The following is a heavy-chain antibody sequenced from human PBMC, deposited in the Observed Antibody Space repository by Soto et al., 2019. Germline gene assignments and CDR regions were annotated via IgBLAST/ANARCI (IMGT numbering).Heavy chain of an antibody. J-gene: IGHJ1*01. CDR1: GFTFSSYA. D-gene: IGHD6-19*01. CDR3: VKDPGAVTGDEYFQH. V-gene: IGHV3-64D*06. Sequence: GGSLRLSCSASGFTFSSYAMHWVRQAPGKGLEYASGISSNGGTTYYVDSVKGRFTISRDNSKNTLYLQMSSLRAEDTAVYYCVKDPGAVTGDEYFQHWGLGTLVTVS. CDR2: ISSNGGTT.